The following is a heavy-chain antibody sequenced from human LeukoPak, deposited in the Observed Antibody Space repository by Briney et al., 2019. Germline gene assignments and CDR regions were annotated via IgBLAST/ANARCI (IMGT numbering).Heavy chain of an antibody. CDR3: AREPSGALVMRD. CDR1: GFTFSSYA. CDR2: ISYDGSNK. D-gene: IGHD3-9*01. Sequence: PGRSLRLSYAASGFTFSSYAMHWVRQAPGKGLEWVAVISYDGSNKYYADSVKGRFTISRDNSKNTLYLQMNSLRAEDTAVYYCAREPSGALVMRDWGQGTLVTVSS. V-gene: IGHV3-30-3*01. J-gene: IGHJ4*02.